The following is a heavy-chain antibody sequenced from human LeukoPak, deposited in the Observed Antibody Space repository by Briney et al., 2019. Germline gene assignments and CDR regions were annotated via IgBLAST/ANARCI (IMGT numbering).Heavy chain of an antibody. V-gene: IGHV4-38-2*02. J-gene: IGHJ5*02. CDR2: IYHSGST. D-gene: IGHD6-13*01. CDR1: GYSISSGYY. CDR3: ARRYQLYSSSWGTNWFDP. Sequence: SETLSLTCNVSGYSISSGYYWGWIRQPPGKGLEWIGNIYHSGSTYYNPSLKSRVTISVDTSKNQFSLKLSSVTAADTAVYYCARRYQLYSSSWGTNWFDPWGQGTLVTVSS.